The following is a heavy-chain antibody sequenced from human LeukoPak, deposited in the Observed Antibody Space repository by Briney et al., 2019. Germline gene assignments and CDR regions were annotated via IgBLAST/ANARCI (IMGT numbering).Heavy chain of an antibody. V-gene: IGHV1-69*13. CDR3: ARGWDRDGYNTHYFDY. J-gene: IGHJ4*02. Sequence: GASVKVSCKASGGTFSSYAISWVRQDPGQGLEWMGGIIPIFGTANYAQKFQGRVTITADESTSTAYMELSSLRSEDTAVYYCARGWDRDGYNTHYFDYWGQGTLVTVSS. CDR1: GGTFSSYA. D-gene: IGHD5-24*01. CDR2: IIPIFGTA.